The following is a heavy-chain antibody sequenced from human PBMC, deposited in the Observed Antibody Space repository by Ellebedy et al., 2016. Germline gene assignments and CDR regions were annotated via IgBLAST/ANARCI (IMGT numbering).Heavy chain of an antibody. CDR2: IYYSGST. J-gene: IGHJ4*02. Sequence: SETLSLXXTVSGGSVSSGSYYWSWIRQPPGKGLEWIGYIYYSGSTNYNPSLKSRVTISVDTSKNQFSLKLSSVTAADTAVYYCARGRLDGGNREGDFDYWGQGTLVTVSS. V-gene: IGHV4-61*01. CDR1: GGSVSSGSYY. D-gene: IGHD4-23*01. CDR3: ARGRLDGGNREGDFDY.